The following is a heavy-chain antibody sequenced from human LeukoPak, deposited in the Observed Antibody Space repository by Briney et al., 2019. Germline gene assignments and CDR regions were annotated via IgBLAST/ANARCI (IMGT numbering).Heavy chain of an antibody. J-gene: IGHJ6*02. CDR1: GGTFSSYA. D-gene: IGHD3-22*01. V-gene: IGHV1-69*13. CDR3: ASRYDSSGYGPKNYYYYYGMDV. CDR2: IIPIFGTA. Sequence: ASVKVSCKASGGTFSSYAISWVRQAPGQGLEWMGGIIPIFGTANYAQKFQGRVTITADESTSTAYMELSSLRSEDTAVYYCASRYDSSGYGPKNYYYYYGMDVWGQGTTVIVSS.